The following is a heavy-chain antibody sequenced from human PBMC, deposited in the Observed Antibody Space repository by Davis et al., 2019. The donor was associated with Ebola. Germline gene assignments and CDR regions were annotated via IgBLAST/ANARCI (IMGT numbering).Heavy chain of an antibody. J-gene: IGHJ1*01. D-gene: IGHD6-13*01. CDR3: ARDYGGIAAAGHKKYFQH. CDR1: GFTFSSYS. CDR2: ISSSSSTI. V-gene: IGHV3-48*04. Sequence: GESLKISCAASGFTFSSYSMNWVRQAPGKGLEWVSYISSSSSTIYYADSVKGRFTISRDNAKNSLYLQMNSLRAEDTAVYYCARDYGGIAAAGHKKYFQHWGQGTLVTVSS.